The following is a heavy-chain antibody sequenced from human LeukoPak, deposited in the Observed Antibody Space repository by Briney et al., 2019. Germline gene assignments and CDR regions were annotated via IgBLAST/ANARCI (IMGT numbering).Heavy chain of an antibody. D-gene: IGHD3-9*01. CDR1: GFTFSSYA. J-gene: IGHJ5*02. V-gene: IGHV3-23*01. Sequence: GGSLRLSCAASGFTFSSYAMSWVRQAPGKGLEWVSSITGSGITTYYADSVKGRFTVSRDNSKNTLYLQMNNLRAEDTALYYCAKDSDILILGLLDPWGQGTLVTVSS. CDR3: AKDSDILILGLLDP. CDR2: ITGSGITT.